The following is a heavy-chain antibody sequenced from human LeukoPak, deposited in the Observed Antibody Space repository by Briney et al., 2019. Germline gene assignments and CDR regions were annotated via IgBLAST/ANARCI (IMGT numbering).Heavy chain of an antibody. V-gene: IGHV3-21*01. CDR3: STGGDY. D-gene: IGHD3-10*01. Sequence: GGSLRLSCAASGFTFSTYSMNWVRQAPGKGLEWVSFISSSSSYIYYADSLKGRFTISRDNAKNSLYLQMNSLRAEDTAVYYCSTGGDYWGQGTLVTVSS. CDR1: GFTFSTYS. CDR2: ISSSSSYI. J-gene: IGHJ4*02.